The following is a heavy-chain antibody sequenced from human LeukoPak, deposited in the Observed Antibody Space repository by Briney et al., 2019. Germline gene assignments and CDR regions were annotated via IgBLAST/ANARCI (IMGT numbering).Heavy chain of an antibody. J-gene: IGHJ4*02. Sequence: SGGSLRLSCAASGFNVSSNYMSWVRQAPGKGLERVSVIYSGGRPYYADSVKGRFTISRDNSQNTLYLQMNSLRAEDTAVYYCARLGSPPGSDYYHLDYWGQGTLVTVSS. CDR2: IYSGGRP. V-gene: IGHV3-66*04. CDR3: ARLGSPPGSDYYHLDY. D-gene: IGHD3-3*01. CDR1: GFNVSSNY.